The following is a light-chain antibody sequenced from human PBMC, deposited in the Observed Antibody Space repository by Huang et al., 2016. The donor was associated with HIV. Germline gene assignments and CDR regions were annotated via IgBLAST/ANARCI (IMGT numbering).Light chain of an antibody. V-gene: IGKV3D-15*01. CDR3: QHYNNWPPWT. CDR2: GAS. J-gene: IGKJ1*01. Sequence: IVMTQSPVTLSVSPGERATLYCRASAGVSNNVAWYQQRPGQTPRLLIHGASTRHTGVPAKFSGRGSGTEFTLTITNLQPEDSAVYYCQHYNNWPPWTFGPGTQVEI. CDR1: AGVSNN.